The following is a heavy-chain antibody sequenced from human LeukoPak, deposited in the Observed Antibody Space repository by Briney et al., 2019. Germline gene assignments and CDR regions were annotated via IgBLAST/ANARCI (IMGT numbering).Heavy chain of an antibody. V-gene: IGHV4-59*11. CDR2: IYYSGSA. CDR3: ASSTSSWYYFDY. Sequence: PLETLSLTCTVSGGSISSHYWSWVREPPGKGLEWVGDIYYSGSANYNPSLKSRVTISVDTSKNQFSLKLSSVTAADTAVYYCASSTSSWYYFDYWGQGTLVTVSS. CDR1: GGSISSHY. J-gene: IGHJ4*02. D-gene: IGHD6-13*01.